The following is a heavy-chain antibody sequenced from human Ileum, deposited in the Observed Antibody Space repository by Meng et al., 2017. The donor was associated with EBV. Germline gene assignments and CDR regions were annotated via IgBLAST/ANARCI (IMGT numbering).Heavy chain of an antibody. D-gene: IGHD3-10*01. V-gene: IGHV2-5*02. CDR2: IYWDDDK. J-gene: IGHJ4*02. CDR3: ARRSFAAGSPDY. Sequence: QIPLKESGPTLGKPTQTLTLTCTFSGFPLNTGGMAVSWIRQPPGKALEWLALIYWDDDKRYSPSLKTRLTITKDTSKNQVVLTMTNMDPVDTATYYCARRSFAAGSPDYWGQGTLVTVSS. CDR1: GFPLNTGGMA.